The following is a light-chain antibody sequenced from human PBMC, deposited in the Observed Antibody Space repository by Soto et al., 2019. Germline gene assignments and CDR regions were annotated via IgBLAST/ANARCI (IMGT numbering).Light chain of an antibody. CDR3: QQYGRSPRT. CDR2: GAS. CDR1: QSVSSTY. J-gene: IGKJ1*01. V-gene: IGKV3-20*01. Sequence: ALTQSPCTLSLSPGERATLSCRASQSVSSTYLDWYQHKPGKTPRLLIYGASTLATGVPDRFSGSGSGTDFTLTISRLEPEDFAIYYCQQYGRSPRTFGQGTKVDI.